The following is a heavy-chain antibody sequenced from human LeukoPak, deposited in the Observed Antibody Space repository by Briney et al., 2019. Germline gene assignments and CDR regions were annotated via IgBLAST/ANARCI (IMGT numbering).Heavy chain of an antibody. Sequence: SVKVSCKASGYTFTGYYMHWVRLAPGQGLEWMGASIPMYDTANYAQKFQGRVTVTTDESTSTAYMELSSLRSEDTAVYFCARGDLKDSSSWYDRLDPWGQGTLVTVSS. CDR3: ARGDLKDSSSWYDRLDP. V-gene: IGHV1-69*05. D-gene: IGHD6-13*01. J-gene: IGHJ5*02. CDR2: SIPMYDTA. CDR1: GYTFTGYY.